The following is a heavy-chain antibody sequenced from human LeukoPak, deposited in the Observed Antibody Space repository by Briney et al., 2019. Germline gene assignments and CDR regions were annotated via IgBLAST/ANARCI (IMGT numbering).Heavy chain of an antibody. Sequence: TSETLSLTCTVSGGSISSYYWSWIRQPPGKGLEWIGYTYYSGSTNYNPSLKSRVTISVDTSKNQFSLKLSSVTAADTAVYYCARAGNQKGYDFWSGRRGFDPWGQGTLVTVSS. CDR1: GGSISSYY. CDR2: TYYSGST. J-gene: IGHJ5*02. CDR3: ARAGNQKGYDFWSGRRGFDP. D-gene: IGHD3-3*01. V-gene: IGHV4-59*01.